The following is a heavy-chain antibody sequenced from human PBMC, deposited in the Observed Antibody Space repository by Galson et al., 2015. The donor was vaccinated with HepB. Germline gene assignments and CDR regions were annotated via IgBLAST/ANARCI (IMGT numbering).Heavy chain of an antibody. CDR2: ISWKSGSI. Sequence: LRLSCAASGFTFDDYAMHWVRQAPGKGLEWVSGISWKSGSIGYADSVKGRFTISRDNAKNSLYLQMNSLRAEDTALYYCAKVKSSSWLRAIDYWGQGTLVTVSS. V-gene: IGHV3-9*01. J-gene: IGHJ4*02. CDR1: GFTFDDYA. D-gene: IGHD6-13*01. CDR3: AKVKSSSWLRAIDY.